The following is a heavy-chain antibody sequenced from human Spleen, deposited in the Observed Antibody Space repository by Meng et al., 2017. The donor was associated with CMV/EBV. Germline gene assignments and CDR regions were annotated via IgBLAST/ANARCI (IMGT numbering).Heavy chain of an antibody. J-gene: IGHJ5*02. CDR3: AKSTEARLFDP. V-gene: IGHV3-48*04. CDR2: ISSSSSTI. CDR1: GFTFSSYG. Sequence: GGSLRLSCAASGFTFSSYGMHWVRQAPGKGLEWVSYISSSSSTIYYADSVKGRFTISRDNAKNSLYLQMNSLRAEDTAVYYCAKSTEARLFDPWGQGTLVTVSS.